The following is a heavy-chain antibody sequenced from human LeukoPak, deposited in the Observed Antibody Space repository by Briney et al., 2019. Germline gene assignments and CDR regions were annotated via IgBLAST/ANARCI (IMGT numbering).Heavy chain of an antibody. V-gene: IGHV3-23*01. J-gene: IGHJ4*02. CDR3: ARHRSSWLIDY. Sequence: SGGSLRLSCAGSGFIFSDYVMSWVRQAPGKGLEWVSGSGTGGRTYYADSVRGRFTISRDNSKNTLYLQMNSLRAEDTAVYYCARHRSSWLIDYWGQGTLVTVSS. CDR1: GFIFSDYV. D-gene: IGHD6-6*01. CDR2: SGTGGRT.